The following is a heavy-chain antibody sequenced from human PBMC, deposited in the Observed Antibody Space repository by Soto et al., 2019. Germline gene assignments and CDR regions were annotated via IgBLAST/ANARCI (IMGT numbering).Heavy chain of an antibody. CDR3: ARRRLTTFYYYYYGMDV. Sequence: ASVKVSCKASGYTFTSYDINWVRQATGQGLEWMGWMNPNSGNTGCAQKFQGRVTMTGNTSISTAYMELSSLRSEDTAVYYCARRRLTTFYYYYYGMDVWGQGTTVTVSS. CDR2: MNPNSGNT. CDR1: GYTFTSYD. V-gene: IGHV1-8*01. J-gene: IGHJ6*02. D-gene: IGHD4-17*01.